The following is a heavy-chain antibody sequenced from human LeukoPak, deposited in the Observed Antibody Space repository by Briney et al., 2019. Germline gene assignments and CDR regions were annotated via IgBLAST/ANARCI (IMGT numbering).Heavy chain of an antibody. Sequence: GESLKISCKGSGSRFTGYWIGVVRQMPGKGLEWMGIIYPGDSDTRYSPSFQGQVTISADKSVSTAYLQWSSLKASDTAMYYCARHGAWDRDGNYFDYWDQGTLVTVSS. CDR2: IYPGDSDT. D-gene: IGHD1-26*01. J-gene: IGHJ4*02. CDR3: ARHGAWDRDGNYFDY. V-gene: IGHV5-51*01. CDR1: GSRFTGYW.